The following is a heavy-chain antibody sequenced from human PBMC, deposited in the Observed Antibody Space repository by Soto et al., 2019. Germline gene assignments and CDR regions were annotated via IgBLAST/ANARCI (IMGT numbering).Heavy chain of an antibody. CDR2: TSSSGST. CDR3: AALRRYSFAAVPFRDI. CDR1: GGSIGRPGYY. D-gene: IGHD2-21*01. J-gene: IGHJ4*02. Sequence: SETLSLTCAVSGGSIGRPGYYWTWIRQHPGKGLEWLGYTSSSGSTYYHPSLKGRLIISVDTSENRFSLRLRSVTAADTAVYYCAALRRYSFAAVPFRDIWGQGTLVTVSS. V-gene: IGHV4-31*11.